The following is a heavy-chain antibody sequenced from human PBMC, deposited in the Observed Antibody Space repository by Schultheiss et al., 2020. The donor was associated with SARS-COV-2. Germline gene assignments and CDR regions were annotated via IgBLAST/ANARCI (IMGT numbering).Heavy chain of an antibody. V-gene: IGHV3-23*01. Sequence: GGSLRLSCAASGFTFSDYYMSWVRQAPGKGLEWVSAISGSGGSTYYADSVKGRFTISRDNSKNTLYLQMNSLRAEDTAVYYCAKEKYGIAVAGPSHYWGQGTLVTVSS. CDR3: AKEKYGIAVAGPSHY. D-gene: IGHD6-19*01. CDR1: GFTFSDYY. CDR2: ISGSGGST. J-gene: IGHJ4*02.